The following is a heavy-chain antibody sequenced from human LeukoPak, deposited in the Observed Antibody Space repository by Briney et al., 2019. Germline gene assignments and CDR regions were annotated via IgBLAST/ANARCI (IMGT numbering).Heavy chain of an antibody. CDR2: ISSSSTI. D-gene: IGHD2-2*01. V-gene: IGHV3-48*04. J-gene: IGHJ6*02. Sequence: GGSLRLSCAASGVTFSSYSMNWVRQAPGKGLEWVSYISSSSTIYYADSVKGRFTISRDNSKNSLYLQMNSLRAEDTALYYCAKDSLKSRPAPHYYYYYGMDVWGQGTTVTVSS. CDR3: AKDSLKSRPAPHYYYYYGMDV. CDR1: GVTFSSYS.